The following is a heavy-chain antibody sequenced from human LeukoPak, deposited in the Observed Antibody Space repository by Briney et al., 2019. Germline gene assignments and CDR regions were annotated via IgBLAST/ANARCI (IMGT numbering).Heavy chain of an antibody. CDR3: AKDLLAFDI. J-gene: IGHJ3*02. D-gene: IGHD2-15*01. CDR2: ISYDETHK. V-gene: IGHV3-30*04. Sequence: GGSLRLSCAASGFAFSTSTMHWVRQAPGKGPEWVSVISYDETHKYYSDAVGGRFTISRDNFKNMLYLQMNSLRAEDTAVYYCAKDLLAFDIWGQGTMVTVSS. CDR1: GFAFSTST.